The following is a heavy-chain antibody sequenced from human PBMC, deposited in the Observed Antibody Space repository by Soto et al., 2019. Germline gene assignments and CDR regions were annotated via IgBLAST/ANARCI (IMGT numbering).Heavy chain of an antibody. V-gene: IGHV3-15*01. J-gene: IGHJ6*02. Sequence: PGGSLRLSCAASGFTFSNAWMSWVRQAPGKGLEWVGRIKSKTDGGTTDYAAPVKGRFTISRDDSKNTLYLQMNSLKTEDTAVYYCNTDLRAERDYYYGMDVWGQGTTVTVSS. CDR2: IKSKTDGGTT. CDR3: NTDLRAERDYYYGMDV. CDR1: GFTFSNAW.